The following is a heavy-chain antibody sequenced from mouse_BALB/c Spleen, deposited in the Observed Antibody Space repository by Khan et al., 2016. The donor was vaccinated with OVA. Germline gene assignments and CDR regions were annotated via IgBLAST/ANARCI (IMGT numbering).Heavy chain of an antibody. V-gene: IGHV1-5*01. CDR1: GYTFTSYW. CDR3: TRMNWDVAWFAY. CDR2: IYPGNTDT. D-gene: IGHD4-1*01. Sequence: VQLKQSGTVLARPGASVKMSCKASGYTFTSYWMHWVKQRPGQGLEWIGDIYPGNTDTNYNQKFKGKAKLTAVTSTSTAYMELSSLTNEDSAVYYWTRMNWDVAWFAYWGQGTLVTVSA. J-gene: IGHJ3*01.